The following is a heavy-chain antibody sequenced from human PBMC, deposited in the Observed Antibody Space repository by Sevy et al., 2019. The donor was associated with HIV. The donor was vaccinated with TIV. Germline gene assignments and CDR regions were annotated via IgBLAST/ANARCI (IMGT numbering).Heavy chain of an antibody. CDR2: IIPILGTV. J-gene: IGHJ4*01. D-gene: IGHD6-19*01. Sequence: ASVKVSCKASGGTFSSYGISWVRHAPGQGLEWMGGIIPILGTVNYAQKFQGRVTITADESTKTAYMELSCLTSEDTAVYYCARGGGNGWYYFDYWGQETLVTVSS. CDR1: GGTFSSYG. CDR3: ARGGGNGWYYFDY. V-gene: IGHV1-69*13.